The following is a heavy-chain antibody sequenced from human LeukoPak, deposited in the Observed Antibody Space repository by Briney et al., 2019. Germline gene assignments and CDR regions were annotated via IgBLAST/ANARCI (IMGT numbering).Heavy chain of an antibody. V-gene: IGHV1-69*06. Sequence: SVKVSCKASGGTFSSYAISWVRQAPGQGLEWMGGIIPIFGTANYAQKFQGRVTITADKSTSTAYMELSSLRSEDTAVYYCARGGDYSNEIRNWFDPWGQGTLVTVSS. J-gene: IGHJ5*02. CDR2: IIPIFGTA. CDR1: GGTFSSYA. CDR3: ARGGDYSNEIRNWFDP. D-gene: IGHD4-11*01.